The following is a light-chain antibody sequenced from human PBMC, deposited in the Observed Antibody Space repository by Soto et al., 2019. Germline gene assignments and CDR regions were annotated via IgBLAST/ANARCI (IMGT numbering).Light chain of an antibody. CDR3: QHYNNWPRT. CDR1: QSVISN. Sequence: ILMTHSPATLSVSPGERATLSCRASQSVISNLAWYQHKPRQAPRLLIYGASTRATGTPARFSGSGSATEFTLTISSLQSQHFAVYYCQHYNNWPRTFGQGTKVDIK. CDR2: GAS. J-gene: IGKJ1*01. V-gene: IGKV3-15*01.